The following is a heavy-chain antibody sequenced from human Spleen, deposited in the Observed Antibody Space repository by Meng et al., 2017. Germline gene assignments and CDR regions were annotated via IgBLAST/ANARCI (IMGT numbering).Heavy chain of an antibody. D-gene: IGHD3-10*01. CDR1: TYAFGTYG. V-gene: IGHV1-18*01. CDR2: FVTYRDT. Sequence: QVQLVQSWAEVKKPGASVRLSCKASTYAFGTYGISWVRQAPGQGLEWMGWFVTYRDTYPAPKFQHRVTLTTDTLTNTVFMELRSLTPEDTAVYYCVQGTPGRSYCDYWGQGTLVTVSS. J-gene: IGHJ4*02. CDR3: VQGTPGRSYCDY.